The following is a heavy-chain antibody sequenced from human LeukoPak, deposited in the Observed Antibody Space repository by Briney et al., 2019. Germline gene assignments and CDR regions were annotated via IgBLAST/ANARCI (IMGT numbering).Heavy chain of an antibody. J-gene: IGHJ4*02. CDR1: GGSISSGSYY. D-gene: IGHD3-10*01. V-gene: IGHV4-61*02. Sequence: SETLSLTCTVSGGSISSGSYYWSWIRQPAGKGLEWIGRIYTSGSTNYNPSLKSRVTISVDTSKNQFSLKLSSVTAADTAVYYCARDVGSGSYYSRRDYWGQGTLVTVSS. CDR2: IYTSGST. CDR3: ARDVGSGSYYSRRDY.